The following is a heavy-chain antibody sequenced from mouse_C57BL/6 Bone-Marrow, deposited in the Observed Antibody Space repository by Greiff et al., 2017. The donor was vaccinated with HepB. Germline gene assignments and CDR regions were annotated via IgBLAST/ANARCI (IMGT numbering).Heavy chain of an antibody. J-gene: IGHJ2*01. CDR2: IDPENGDT. D-gene: IGHD1-1*01. CDR3: TTRGYYYGSSYGY. Sequence: VQLKQSGAELVRPGASVKLSCTASGFNIKDDYMHWVKQRPEQGLEWIGWIDPENGDTEYASKFQGKATITADTSSNTAYLQLSSLTSEDTAVYYCTTRGYYYGSSYGYWGQGTTLTVSS. CDR1: GFNIKDDY. V-gene: IGHV14-4*01.